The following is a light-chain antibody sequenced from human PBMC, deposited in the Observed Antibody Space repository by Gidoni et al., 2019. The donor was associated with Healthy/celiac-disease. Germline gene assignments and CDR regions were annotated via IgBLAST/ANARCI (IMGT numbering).Light chain of an antibody. Sequence: DIQMTQSPSSLSASVGDRVTITCRASQSISSYLNWYQQKPGKAPKLLIYAASSLQSGVPSRFSGSGSGTGFTLTISSLQPEDFATYYCQQSYSTPETFGGGTKVEIK. J-gene: IGKJ4*01. CDR1: QSISSY. V-gene: IGKV1-39*01. CDR3: QQSYSTPET. CDR2: AAS.